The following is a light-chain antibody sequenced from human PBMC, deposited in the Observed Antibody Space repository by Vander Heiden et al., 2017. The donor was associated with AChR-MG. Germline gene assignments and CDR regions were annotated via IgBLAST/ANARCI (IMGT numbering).Light chain of an antibody. CDR1: NIGSKS. J-gene: IGLJ2*01. V-gene: IGLV3-21*02. CDR3: QVWDNSHGHSLI. CDR2: AAS. Sequence: SYLLTQPPSVSATHGQTARLTCEGLNIGSKSVHWYQHGTGQAPSLVHAAASDRPSGIPERFSGSNSGGRATLTISRVEAGDEADYFCQVWDNSHGHSLIFGGGTKLAVL.